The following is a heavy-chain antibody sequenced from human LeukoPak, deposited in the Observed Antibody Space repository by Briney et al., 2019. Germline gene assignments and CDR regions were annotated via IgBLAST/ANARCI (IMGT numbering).Heavy chain of an antibody. D-gene: IGHD3-10*01. CDR2: ISSSSSYI. CDR1: GFTFSSYS. J-gene: IGHJ6*02. V-gene: IGHV3-21*01. Sequence: GGSLRLSCAASGFTFSSYSMNWVRQAPGEGLEWVSSISSSSSYIYYADSVKGRFTISRDNAKNSLYLQMNSLRAEDTAVYYCARMVRGHYGMGVWGQGTTVTVS. CDR3: ARMVRGHYGMGV.